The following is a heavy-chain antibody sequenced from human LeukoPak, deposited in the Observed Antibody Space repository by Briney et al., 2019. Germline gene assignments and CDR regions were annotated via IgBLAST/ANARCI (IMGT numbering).Heavy chain of an antibody. Sequence: ASVKVSCKASGYTFTGYYMHWVRQAPGQGLEWMGWINPNSGGTNYAQKFQGRVTMTRDTSISTAYMELSRLRSDDMAVYYCARSPPPHLFDWFLPDDYPTNWFDPWSQGTLVTVSS. CDR3: ARSPPPHLFDWFLPDDYPTNWFDP. D-gene: IGHD3-9*01. J-gene: IGHJ5*02. CDR1: GYTFTGYY. V-gene: IGHV1-2*02. CDR2: INPNSGGT.